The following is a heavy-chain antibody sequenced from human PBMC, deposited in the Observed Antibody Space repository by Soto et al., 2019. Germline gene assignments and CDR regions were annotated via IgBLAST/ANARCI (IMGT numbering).Heavy chain of an antibody. D-gene: IGHD5-12*01. J-gene: IGHJ4*02. CDR2: VWYDGSKT. V-gene: IGHV3-30*02. CDR3: AKEYGNDYWYFDY. Sequence: GGSLRLSCAASAFSFSDYVMHWVRQAPGKGLEWVALVWYDGSKTHHADSVKGRFTISRDNSKNTLYLQMNSLRDEDTAIYYCAKEYGNDYWYFDYWGQGTLVTVSS. CDR1: AFSFSDYV.